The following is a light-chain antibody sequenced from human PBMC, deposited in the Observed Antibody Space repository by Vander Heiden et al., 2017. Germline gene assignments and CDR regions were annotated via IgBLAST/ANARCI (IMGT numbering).Light chain of an antibody. J-gene: IGLJ2*01. V-gene: IGLV3-1*01. CDR1: KLGDKY. CDR2: QDS. Sequence: SYELTQPPSVSVSPGQTASITCSGDKLGDKYACWYQQKPGQSPVRGSYQDSKRPSGIPERFYGSNSGNKANLNISGTQAMDEADEYCQAWDSSTGVFGGGTKLTVL. CDR3: QAWDSSTGV.